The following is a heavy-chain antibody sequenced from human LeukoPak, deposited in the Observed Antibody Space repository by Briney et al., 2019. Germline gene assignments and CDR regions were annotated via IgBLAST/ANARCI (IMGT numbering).Heavy chain of an antibody. Sequence: GSLRLSCAASGFTFSSYWMYWVRQAPGKGLVWVSRINSDGKTTNYADSVKGRFTISRDNAENTLSLQMNSLRAEDTAVYYCTRDITLTRGGRSDYWGQGTLVTVSA. CDR3: TRDITLTRGGRSDY. V-gene: IGHV3-74*01. CDR1: GFTFSSYW. CDR2: INSDGKTT. D-gene: IGHD3-10*01. J-gene: IGHJ4*02.